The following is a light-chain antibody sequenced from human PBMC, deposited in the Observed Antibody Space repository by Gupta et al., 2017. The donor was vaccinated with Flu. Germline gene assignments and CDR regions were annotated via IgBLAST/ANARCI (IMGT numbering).Light chain of an antibody. V-gene: IGLV2-14*01. CDR3: SSYATNNTLGI. CDR1: TSDIGGSNY. J-gene: IGLJ2*01. Sequence: QSALTQPASVSGSPGQSITISCTGTTSDIGGSNYVSWYQQSPGKAPKLLIFEVNRRPSGVSNRYSGSKSGNTASLTISGLQAEDEADYYCSSYATNNTLGIFGGGTEVTVL. CDR2: EVN.